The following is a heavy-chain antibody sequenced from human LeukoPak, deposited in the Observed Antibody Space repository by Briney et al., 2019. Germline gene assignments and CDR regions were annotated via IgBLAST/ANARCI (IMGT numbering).Heavy chain of an antibody. CDR1: GGSISSSSYY. D-gene: IGHD3-22*01. J-gene: IGHJ4*02. V-gene: IGHV4-39*01. CDR3: ARHKADHESSGYYFDY. Sequence: SETLSLTCTVSGGSISSSSYYWGWIRQPPGKGLEWIGSIYYSGSTYYNPSLKSRVTISVDTSKNQFSLKLSAVTAADTAVYYCARHKADHESSGYYFDYWGQGTLVTVSS. CDR2: IYYSGST.